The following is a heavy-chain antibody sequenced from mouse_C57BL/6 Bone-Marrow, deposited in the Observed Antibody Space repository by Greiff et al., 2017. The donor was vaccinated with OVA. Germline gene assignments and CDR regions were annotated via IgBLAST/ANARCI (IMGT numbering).Heavy chain of an antibody. CDR2: IYPRDGST. CDR1: GYTFTDHT. D-gene: IGHD1-1*01. CDR3: ARSADYYGSPYYFDY. Sequence: VHLVESDAELVKPGASVKISCKVSGYTFTDHTIHWMKQRPEQGLEWIGYIYPRDGSTKYNEKFKGKATLTADKSSSTAYMQLNSLTSEDSAVYFCARSADYYGSPYYFDYWGQGTTLTVSS. J-gene: IGHJ2*01. V-gene: IGHV1-78*01.